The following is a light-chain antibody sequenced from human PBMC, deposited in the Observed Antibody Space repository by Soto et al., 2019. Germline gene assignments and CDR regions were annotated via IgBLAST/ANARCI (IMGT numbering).Light chain of an antibody. V-gene: IGKV1-12*01. Sequence: DIQMTQSPSSVSASVGDRVTITCRASQRIANWLAWFQQKPGQAPKLLIHAATSLQVGVPSRFSGSGPGTEFTLPISSLQPDDFAPYYCQQPDSFPRTFGQGTKVEI. CDR2: AAT. CDR1: QRIANW. J-gene: IGKJ1*01. CDR3: QQPDSFPRT.